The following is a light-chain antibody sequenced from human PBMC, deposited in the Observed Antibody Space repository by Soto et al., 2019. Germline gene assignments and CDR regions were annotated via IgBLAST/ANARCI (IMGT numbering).Light chain of an antibody. CDR1: QGIRND. CDR2: ASS. Sequence: AIQVTQSPSSLSASVGDRVTITCRASQGIRNDLGWYQQKPGKAPKLLIYASSSLQSGVPSRFSGSGSGTDFTLTISSLQPEDFATYYCLQDYNYPRTFGQGTKVEIK. J-gene: IGKJ1*01. CDR3: LQDYNYPRT. V-gene: IGKV1-6*01.